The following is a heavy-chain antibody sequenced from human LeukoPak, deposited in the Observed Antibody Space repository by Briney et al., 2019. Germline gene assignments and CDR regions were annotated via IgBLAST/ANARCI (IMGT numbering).Heavy chain of an antibody. V-gene: IGHV3-74*01. Sequence: PGGSLRLSCAASGFTFSSYWMHWVRQAPGKGLVWVSRINSDGSSTSYADSVKGRFTISRDNAKNTLYLQMNSLRAEDTAVYYCARDYDFWSGYYLRDTYYFDYWGQGTLVTVSS. CDR3: ARDYDFWSGYYLRDTYYFDY. CDR2: INSDGSST. J-gene: IGHJ4*02. D-gene: IGHD3-3*01. CDR1: GFTFSSYW.